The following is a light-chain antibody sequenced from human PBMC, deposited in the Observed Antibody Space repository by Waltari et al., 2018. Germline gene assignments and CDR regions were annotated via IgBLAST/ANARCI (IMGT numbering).Light chain of an antibody. CDR2: DAS. CDR1: QSISTY. J-gene: IGKJ1*01. CDR3: QQRSNWWT. Sequence: EIVLTQSPDTLSLSPGERATLSCRASQSISTYLAWYQQRPGQAPRLLIYDASNRATGIPARFSCSGSGTDFTLTISSLEPEDFAVYYCQQRSNWWTFGQGTKVEIK. V-gene: IGKV3-11*01.